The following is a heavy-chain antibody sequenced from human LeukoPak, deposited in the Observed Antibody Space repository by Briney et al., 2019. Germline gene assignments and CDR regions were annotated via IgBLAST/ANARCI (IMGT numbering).Heavy chain of an antibody. J-gene: IGHJ4*02. CDR1: GGSISASSYY. V-gene: IGHV4-39*01. Sequence: SETLSLTCTVSGGSISASSYYWGWIRQPPGQGLEWIATISYSGTTYYNPSLKSRVTISVDTSKDQFSLNLRSVTAADTAVYFCAKRGSGSRGDFAFWGQGTLVTVSS. CDR2: ISYSGTT. CDR3: AKRGSGSRGDFAF. D-gene: IGHD2-15*01.